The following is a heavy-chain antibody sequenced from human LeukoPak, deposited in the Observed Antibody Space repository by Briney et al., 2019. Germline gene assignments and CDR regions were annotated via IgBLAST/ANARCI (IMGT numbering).Heavy chain of an antibody. D-gene: IGHD3-10*01. J-gene: IGHJ5*02. Sequence: PSETLSLTCAVYGGSFSGFYWTWIRQPPGKGLEWIGEINHSGSTNYNPSLKSRVTISVDTSKNQFSLKLSSVTAADTAVYYCARVEELWFGVSWGQGTLVTVSS. CDR1: GGSFSGFY. V-gene: IGHV4-34*01. CDR3: ARVEELWFGVS. CDR2: INHSGST.